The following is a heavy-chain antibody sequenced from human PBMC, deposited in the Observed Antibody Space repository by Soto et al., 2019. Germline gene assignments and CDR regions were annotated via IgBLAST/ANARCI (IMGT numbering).Heavy chain of an antibody. V-gene: IGHV3-23*01. CDR3: AKMAYFGDPPGGDS. Sequence: EVQLLESGGGLVQPGGSLRLSCAVSGFTFSSSAMSWVRQAPGKGLEWVSAISGSGVTTYYADSVEGRFTTSRDNSKNPLHLQMNSLGAEDTAVYYCAKMAYFGDPPGGDSWGQGTLVTVSS. CDR1: GFTFSSSA. CDR2: ISGSGVTT. J-gene: IGHJ4*02. D-gene: IGHD3-10*01.